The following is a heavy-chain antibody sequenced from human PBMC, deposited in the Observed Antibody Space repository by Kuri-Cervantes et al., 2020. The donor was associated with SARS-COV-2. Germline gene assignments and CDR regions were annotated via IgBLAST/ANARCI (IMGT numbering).Heavy chain of an antibody. D-gene: IGHD3/OR15-3a*01. J-gene: IGHJ4*02. CDR1: GYSISGSYY. Sequence: SETLSLTCSVSGYSISGSYYWGWIRQPPGKGLEWIGEINHTGSTKYNPSLKSRVTISVDASKNQFSLKLNSVTAADTAVYYCARGTYTYYDFWRGPYFDYWGQGNLVTVSS. CDR3: ARGTYTYYDFWRGPYFDY. CDR2: INHTGST. V-gene: IGHV4-38-2*02.